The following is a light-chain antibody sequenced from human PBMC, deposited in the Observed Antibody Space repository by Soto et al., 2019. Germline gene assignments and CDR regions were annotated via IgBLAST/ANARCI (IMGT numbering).Light chain of an antibody. Sequence: EIVLTQSPATLSLSPGERATLSCRASQSVNTYLAWYQQKPGQAPRLLIYNASNRATGIPARFSGSGFGTDFTLTVSSLEPGDFAVYYCQHRSNWPTFGGGTKVEIK. V-gene: IGKV3-11*01. CDR2: NAS. CDR3: QHRSNWPT. CDR1: QSVNTY. J-gene: IGKJ4*01.